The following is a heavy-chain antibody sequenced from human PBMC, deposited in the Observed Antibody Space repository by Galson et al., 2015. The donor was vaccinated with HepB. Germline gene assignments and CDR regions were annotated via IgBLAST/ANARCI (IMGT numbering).Heavy chain of an antibody. CDR1: GFTFSSYG. CDR3: ARLQWLPPDNYYYGMDV. CDR2: IWYDGSNK. D-gene: IGHD6-19*01. V-gene: IGHV3-33*08. J-gene: IGHJ6*02. Sequence: SLRLSCAASGFTFSSYGMHWVRQAPGKGLEWVAVIWYDGSNKYYADSVKGRFTISRDNSKNTLYLQMNSLRAEDTAVYYCARLQWLPPDNYYYGMDVWGQGTTVTVS.